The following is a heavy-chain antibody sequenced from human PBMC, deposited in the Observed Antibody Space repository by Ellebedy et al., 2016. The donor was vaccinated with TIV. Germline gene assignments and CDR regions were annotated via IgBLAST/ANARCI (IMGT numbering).Heavy chain of an antibody. D-gene: IGHD2-2*01. Sequence: AASVKVSCKASGYPFPNYGVSWVRQAPGQGLEWVGWISAYNGNNKYGQKFQGRISLTTDTSLGTAYMELRSLRSDDTGVYFCARDVPADAAALLDYWGQGTRVTVSS. CDR3: ARDVPADAAALLDY. J-gene: IGHJ4*02. CDR2: ISAYNGNN. CDR1: GYPFPNYG. V-gene: IGHV1-18*04.